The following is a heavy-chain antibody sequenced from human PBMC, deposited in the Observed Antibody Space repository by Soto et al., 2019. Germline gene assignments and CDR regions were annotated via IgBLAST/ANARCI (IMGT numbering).Heavy chain of an antibody. Sequence: GASVKVSCKVSGYTLTELSMHWVRQAPGKGLEWVGGFDPEDGETIYAQKFQGRVTMTEDTSTDTAYMELSSLRSEDAAVYYCATDFAPPVYYYYYGMDVWGQGTTVTVSS. CDR2: FDPEDGET. V-gene: IGHV1-24*01. J-gene: IGHJ6*02. D-gene: IGHD3-3*01. CDR3: ATDFAPPVYYYYYGMDV. CDR1: GYTLTELS.